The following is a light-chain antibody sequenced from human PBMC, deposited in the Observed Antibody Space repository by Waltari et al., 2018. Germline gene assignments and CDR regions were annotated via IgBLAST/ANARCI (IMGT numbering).Light chain of an antibody. V-gene: IGKV3-15*01. CDR3: QQYNLWPWT. CDR2: GAY. CDR1: QSVGTK. Sequence: EIVMTQSPVTLSVSPGERATLSCRASQSVGTKLAWYQKNPGQAPMLLIYGAYTSATGFAARLSGSESGTEFTLTNSNLPSEEFAIYYCQQYNLWPWTFVQVTKVDIK. J-gene: IGKJ1*01.